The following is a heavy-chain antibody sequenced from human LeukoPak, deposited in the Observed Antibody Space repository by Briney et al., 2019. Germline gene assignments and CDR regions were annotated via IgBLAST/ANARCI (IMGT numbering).Heavy chain of an antibody. V-gene: IGHV4-34*01. D-gene: IGHD3-22*01. CDR1: GGSFSGYY. CDR2: INHSGST. CDR3: ARVLTDSSGYYLDYYYYGMDV. J-gene: IGHJ6*02. Sequence: PSETLSLTCAVYGGSFSGYYWSWIRQPPGKGLEWIGEINHSGSTNCNPSLKSRVTISVDTSKNQFSLKLSSVTAADTAVYYCARVLTDSSGYYLDYYYYGMDVWGQGTTVTVSS.